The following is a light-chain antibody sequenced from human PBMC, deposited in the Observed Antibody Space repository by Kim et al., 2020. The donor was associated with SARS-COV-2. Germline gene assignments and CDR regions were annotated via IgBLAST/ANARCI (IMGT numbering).Light chain of an antibody. V-gene: IGLV3-1*01. CDR1: KLGDKY. Sequence: SYELTQPPSVSVSPGQTASITCSGDKLGDKYACWYQQKPGQSPVLVIYQHNKRPSGIPERFSGSYSGKTATLTISGTQALDEADYYCQAWDSSTVVFGGG. CDR2: QHN. CDR3: QAWDSSTVV. J-gene: IGLJ2*01.